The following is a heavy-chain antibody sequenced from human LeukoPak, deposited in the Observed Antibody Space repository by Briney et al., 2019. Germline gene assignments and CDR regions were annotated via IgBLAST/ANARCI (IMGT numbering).Heavy chain of an antibody. V-gene: IGHV4-59*01. CDR1: GGSISSYY. CDR3: ARSRYFDWLYIFVY. Sequence: SETLSLTCTVSGGSISSYYWSWIRQPPGKGLEWIGYIYYSGSTNYNPSLKSRVTISVDTSKNQFSLKLSSVTAADTAVYYCARSRYFDWLYIFVYWGQGTLVTVSS. J-gene: IGHJ4*02. D-gene: IGHD3-9*01. CDR2: IYYSGST.